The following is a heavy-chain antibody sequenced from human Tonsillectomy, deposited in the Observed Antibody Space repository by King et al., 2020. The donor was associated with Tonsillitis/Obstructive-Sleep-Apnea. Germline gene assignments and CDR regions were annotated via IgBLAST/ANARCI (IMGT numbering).Heavy chain of an antibody. CDR1: GFTFSSYA. D-gene: IGHD6-13*01. V-gene: IGHV3-30*04. CDR2: ISYDGSNK. J-gene: IGHJ4*02. Sequence: VQLVESGGGVVQTGRSLRLSCADSGFTFSSYAMHWVRQAPGKGLEWVAVISYDGSNKYYADSVKGRFTISRDNSKNTLYLQMTSLGAEDTAVYYCASDRLAAAGLHYGGQGTLVTVSS. CDR3: ASDRLAAAGLHY.